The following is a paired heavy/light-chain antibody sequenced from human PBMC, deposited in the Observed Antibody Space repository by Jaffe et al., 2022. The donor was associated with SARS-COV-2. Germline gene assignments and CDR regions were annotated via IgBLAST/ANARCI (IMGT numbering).Heavy chain of an antibody. CDR3: ARGGARYGDS. J-gene: IGHJ4*02. Sequence: QVQLVESGGGLVKPGGSLRLSCAASGFTFSDFYMSWVRQAPGKGLEWVARISGGGTTTNYVDSVQGRFTISRDDAKKSLSLQMNNLRVDDTAVYFCARGGARYGDSWGQGTLVTVSS. CDR1: GFTFSDFY. CDR2: ISGGGTTT. D-gene: IGHD3-9*01. V-gene: IGHV3-11*01.
Light chain of an antibody. CDR3: QHYSNWPHT. CDR2: GAS. Sequence: EIVMTQSPATLSVSPGERATLSCRASQSVSSNLAWYQQKPGQVPRLLIYGASTRATGIPARFSGSGSGTEFTLTISSLQSEDFAAYHCQHYSNWPHTFGQGTKLEIK. CDR1: QSVSSN. J-gene: IGKJ2*01. V-gene: IGKV3-15*01.